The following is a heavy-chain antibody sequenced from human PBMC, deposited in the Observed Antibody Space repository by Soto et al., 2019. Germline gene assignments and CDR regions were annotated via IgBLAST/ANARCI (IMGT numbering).Heavy chain of an antibody. CDR1: GGSISSGGYY. CDR3: ASTTAMARGYFDY. D-gene: IGHD5-18*01. J-gene: IGHJ4*02. CDR2: IYTSGST. V-gene: IGHV4-61*02. Sequence: SETLSLTCTVSGGSISSGGYYWSWIRQHPGKGLEWIGRIYTSGSTNYNPSLKSRVTMSVDTSKNQFSLKLSSVTAADTAVYYCASTTAMARGYFDYWGQGTLVTVSS.